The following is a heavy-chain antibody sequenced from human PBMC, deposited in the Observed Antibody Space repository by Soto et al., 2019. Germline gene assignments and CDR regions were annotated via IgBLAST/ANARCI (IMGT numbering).Heavy chain of an antibody. CDR1: GGSMSSSY. CDR2: IYYTGST. V-gene: IGHV4-59*01. J-gene: IGHJ4*02. Sequence: SETLSLTCTVSGGSMSSSYWTWIRQSPGKGLEWIGYIYYTGSTKYNPSLKSRVTISLDTSKNQFSLRLTSVTSADTAVYYCARGGSCGDFFDYWGQGSKVAVYS. CDR3: ARGGSCGDFFDY. D-gene: IGHD4-17*01.